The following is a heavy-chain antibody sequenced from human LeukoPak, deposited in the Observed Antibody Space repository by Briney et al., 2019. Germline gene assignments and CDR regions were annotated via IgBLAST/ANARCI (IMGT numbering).Heavy chain of an antibody. V-gene: IGHV4-30-2*01. CDR2: IYHSGST. J-gene: IGHJ5*02. CDR1: GGSISSGGYS. CDR3: ARSGLWYAWFDP. Sequence: SSETLSLTCAVTGGSISSGGYSWSWIRQPPGKGLEWIGYIYHSGSTYYNPSLKSRVTISVDRSKNQFSLKLSSVTAADTAVYYCARSGLWYAWFDPWGQGTLVTVSS. D-gene: IGHD2-15*01.